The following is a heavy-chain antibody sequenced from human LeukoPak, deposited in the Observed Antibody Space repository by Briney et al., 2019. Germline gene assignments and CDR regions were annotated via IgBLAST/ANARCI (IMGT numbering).Heavy chain of an antibody. CDR3: AREGHSGYDPMGY. V-gene: IGHV3-21*01. CDR1: GFTFSSYS. Sequence: PGGPLRLSCAASGFTFSSYSMICVRQAPGKGLEWVSSISSSSSYIYYAASVKGRFTISRDNAKNSLYLQMNSLRAEDTAVYYCAREGHSGYDPMGYWGQGTLVTVSS. J-gene: IGHJ4*02. CDR2: ISSSSSYI. D-gene: IGHD5-12*01.